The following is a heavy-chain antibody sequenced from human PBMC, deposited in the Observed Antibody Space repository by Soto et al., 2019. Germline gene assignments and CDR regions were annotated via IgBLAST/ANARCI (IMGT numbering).Heavy chain of an antibody. CDR3: AREYYGLLTGYYTDY. CDR1: GFPFSSYW. V-gene: IGHV3-74*01. Sequence: EVQLVESGGDLVQRGGSLRLSCAASGFPFSSYWMHWVRHTPGKGLDWVARISGDGVTTYYADSVTGRFTVSRDNAKYEQSLQISGLRAEDTAVYYCAREYYGLLTGYYTDYWGQGTLVSVSS. D-gene: IGHD3-9*01. J-gene: IGHJ4*02. CDR2: ISGDGVTT.